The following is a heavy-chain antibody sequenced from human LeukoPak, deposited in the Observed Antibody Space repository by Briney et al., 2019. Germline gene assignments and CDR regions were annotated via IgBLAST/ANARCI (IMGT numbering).Heavy chain of an antibody. J-gene: IGHJ4*02. CDR2: IESKTDGGTT. V-gene: IGHV3-15*04. CDR1: GFSFSDAW. D-gene: IGHD3-22*01. Sequence: GGSLRLSCAASGFSFSDAWMSWVRQIPGKGLEWVGRIESKTDGGTTDYAAPVKGRFTISRDDSTNTLYLQMNSLKTEDTAVYYCTTDLTYYYDSSGYYPFDYWGQGTLVTVSS. CDR3: TTDLTYYYDSSGYYPFDY.